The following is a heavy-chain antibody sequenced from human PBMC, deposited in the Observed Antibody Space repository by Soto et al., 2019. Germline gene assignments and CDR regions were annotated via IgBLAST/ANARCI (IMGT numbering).Heavy chain of an antibody. CDR2: FDPEDGET. V-gene: IGHV1-24*01. D-gene: IGHD2-15*01. CDR1: GYTLTELS. J-gene: IGHJ3*02. Sequence: ASVKVSCKVSGYTLTELSMHWVRQAPGKGLEWMGGFDPEDGETIYAQKFQGRVTMTEDTSTDTAYMELSSLRSEDMAVYYCATDLYCSGGSYYPESAFDTWCQGTMVTV. CDR3: ATDLYCSGGSYYPESAFDT.